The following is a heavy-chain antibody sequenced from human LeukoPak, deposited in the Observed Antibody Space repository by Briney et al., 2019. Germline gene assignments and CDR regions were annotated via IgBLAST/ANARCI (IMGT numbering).Heavy chain of an antibody. CDR2: IKEDGSEK. J-gene: IGHJ4*02. V-gene: IGHV3-7*03. CDR1: GFTFSNYW. D-gene: IGHD7-27*01. Sequence: GGSLRLSCAASGFTFSNYWMSWVRQAPGKGLEWVAYIKEDGSEKPYVDSVKGRFTISRDNAKNSLYLQMNSLRAEDTAVYYCARVSAGDYPDYWGQGTLVTVSS. CDR3: ARVSAGDYPDY.